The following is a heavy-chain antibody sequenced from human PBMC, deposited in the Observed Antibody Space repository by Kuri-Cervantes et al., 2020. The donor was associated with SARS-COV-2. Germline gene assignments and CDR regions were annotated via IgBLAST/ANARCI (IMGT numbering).Heavy chain of an antibody. D-gene: IGHD3-10*01. J-gene: IGHJ5*02. Sequence: GESLKISCAASGFTFSDYYMSWIRQAPGKGLEWVSYISSSGSTIYYADSVRGRFTISRDNAKNSLYLQMNSLRAEDTAVYYCARELVWCGDNRRFDPWGQGTLVTVSS. CDR3: ARELVWCGDNRRFDP. CDR1: GFTFSDYY. V-gene: IGHV3-11*04. CDR2: ISSSGSTI.